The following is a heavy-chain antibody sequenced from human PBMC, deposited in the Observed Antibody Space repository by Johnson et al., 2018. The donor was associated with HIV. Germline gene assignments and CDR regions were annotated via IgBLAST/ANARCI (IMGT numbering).Heavy chain of an antibody. Sequence: VQLVESGGGLIQPGGSLRLSCAASGFTVSSNYMSWVRQAPGKGLEWVSVIYSGGSTYYADSVKGRFTISRDNSKNTLYLQMNSLGAEDKAVYYCARIKRSLLWHDAFDIWGRVTKVIVSS. D-gene: IGHD3-16*01. J-gene: IGHJ3*02. CDR2: IYSGGST. V-gene: IGHV3-66*03. CDR3: ARIKRSLLWHDAFDI. CDR1: GFTVSSNY.